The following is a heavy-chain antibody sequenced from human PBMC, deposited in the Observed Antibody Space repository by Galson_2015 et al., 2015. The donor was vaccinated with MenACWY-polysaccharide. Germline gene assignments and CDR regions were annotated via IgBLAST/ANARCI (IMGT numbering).Heavy chain of an antibody. J-gene: IGHJ4*02. CDR3: VRNPKQIATTVPMGRLDY. D-gene: IGHD4-17*01. CDR1: GYTFTSYA. Sequence: SVKVSCKASGYTFTSYAMNWVRQAPGQGLEWLGWINTNTGNPTYAQGFTGRFVFSLDTSVSTAYLLISSLKAEDTAAYYCVRNPKQIATTVPMGRLDYWGQGTLVTVSS. CDR2: INTNTGNP. V-gene: IGHV7-4-1*02.